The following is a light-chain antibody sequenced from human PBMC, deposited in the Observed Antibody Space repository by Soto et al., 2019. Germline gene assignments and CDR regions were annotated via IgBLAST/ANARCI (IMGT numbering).Light chain of an antibody. Sequence: EIVMTQSPATLSVSPGERATLSCRASQNVGSHLAWYQQKPGQAPRLLIYGASTRATDIPVRFSGSGFGTEFTLTISSLQSEDFAVYCCQQSNNWPPYTFGQGTKLEIK. V-gene: IGKV3-15*01. J-gene: IGKJ2*01. CDR3: QQSNNWPPYT. CDR2: GAS. CDR1: QNVGSH.